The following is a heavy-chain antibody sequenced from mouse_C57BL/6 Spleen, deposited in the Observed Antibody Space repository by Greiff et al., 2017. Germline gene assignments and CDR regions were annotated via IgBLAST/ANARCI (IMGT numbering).Heavy chain of an antibody. CDR3: ARRDGNYED. D-gene: IGHD2-1*01. V-gene: IGHV1-50*01. CDR1: GYTFTSYW. J-gene: IGHJ2*01. CDR2: IDPSDSYT. Sequence: VQLQQPGAELVKPGASVKLSCKASGYTFTSYWMQWVKQRPGQGLEWIGEIDPSDSYTNYTQKFKGKATLTVDTSSSTAYMQLSSLTSEDSAVYYCARRDGNYEDWGQGTTLTVSS.